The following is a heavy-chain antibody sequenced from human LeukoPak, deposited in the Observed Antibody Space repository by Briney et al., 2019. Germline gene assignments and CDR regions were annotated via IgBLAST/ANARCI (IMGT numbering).Heavy chain of an antibody. J-gene: IGHJ4*02. CDR1: GGTFSSYA. V-gene: IGHV1-69*05. Sequence: SVKVSCKASGGTFSSYAISWVRQAPGQGLEWMGGIIPIFGTANYAQKFQGRVTITTDESTSTAYMELSSLRSEDTAVYYCARQLSPLFGEIYFDYWGQGTLVTVSS. CDR2: IIPIFGTA. D-gene: IGHD3-10*01. CDR3: ARQLSPLFGEIYFDY.